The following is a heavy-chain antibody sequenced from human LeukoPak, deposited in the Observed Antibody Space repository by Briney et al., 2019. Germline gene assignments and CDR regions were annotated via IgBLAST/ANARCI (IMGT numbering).Heavy chain of an antibody. CDR2: IYHSGST. J-gene: IGHJ4*02. CDR3: ARHYLYDTSGDGTYYFDY. CDR1: GYSINSGYH. Sequence: SETLSLTCIVSGYSINSGYHWGWIRQPPGKGLEWIGSIYHSGSTYYNPSLKSRVAISIDTSKNQFSLKLSSVTAADTAVYYCARHYLYDTSGDGTYYFDYWGQGTLVTVSS. V-gene: IGHV4-38-2*02. D-gene: IGHD3-22*01.